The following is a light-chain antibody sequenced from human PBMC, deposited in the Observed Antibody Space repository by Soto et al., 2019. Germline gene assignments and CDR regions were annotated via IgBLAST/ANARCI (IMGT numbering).Light chain of an antibody. CDR2: EVS. CDR1: SSDVGGYNY. J-gene: IGLJ1*01. V-gene: IGLV2-14*01. CDR3: SSYTSSSNLYV. Sequence: QSVLTQPASVSGSPGQSITISCTGTSSDVGGYNYVSWYQQHPGKAPKLMIYEVSNRPSGVSNRFSGSKSGNTASLTISGLQGDDEADYYCSSYTSSSNLYVFGTGTKVTVL.